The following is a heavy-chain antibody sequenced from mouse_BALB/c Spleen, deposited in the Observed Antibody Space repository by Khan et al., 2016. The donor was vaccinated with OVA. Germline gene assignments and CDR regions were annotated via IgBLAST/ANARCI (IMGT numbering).Heavy chain of an antibody. CDR2: IYPGDVDT. J-gene: IGHJ2*01. CDR3: ARGTPSDF. V-gene: IGHV1-87*01. Sequence: VQLQQSGAELARPGASVKLSCKASGYTFTGYYIQWVKQRPGQGLEWIGTIYPGDVDTRYTQRFKDKATLTADESSTTAYMQLSNLASDDSAVYYCARGTPSDFWGQGTTLTVSS. CDR1: GYTFTGYY.